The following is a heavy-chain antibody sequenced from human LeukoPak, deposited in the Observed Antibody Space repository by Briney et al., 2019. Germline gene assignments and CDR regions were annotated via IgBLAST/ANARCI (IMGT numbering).Heavy chain of an antibody. CDR1: GFTFSSYG. J-gene: IGHJ6*03. CDR3: AKIPTSGSYLVGYYYYMDV. V-gene: IGHV3-23*01. CDR2: ISGSGGST. D-gene: IGHD3-10*01. Sequence: QAGGSLRLSCAASGFTFSSYGMSWVRQAPGKGLEWVSAISGSGGSTYYADSVKGRFTISRDNSKNTLYLQMNSLRAEDTAVYYCAKIPTSGSYLVGYYYYMDVWGKGTTVTISS.